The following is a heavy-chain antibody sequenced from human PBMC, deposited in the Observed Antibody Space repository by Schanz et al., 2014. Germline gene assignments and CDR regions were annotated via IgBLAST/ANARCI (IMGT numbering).Heavy chain of an antibody. Sequence: QVQLVQSGAEVKKPGASVKVSCKTSGYTFSDYGITWVRQAPGQGLEWVGWISPYTGNTHYFDKMEGRVTITRDTLASTAYMEVSSLRSEDTAVYYCARGFDCWDRWGQGTLVIVSS. J-gene: IGHJ4*02. CDR1: GYTFSDYG. CDR3: ARGFDCWDR. CDR2: ISPYTGNT. D-gene: IGHD3-3*01. V-gene: IGHV1-18*01.